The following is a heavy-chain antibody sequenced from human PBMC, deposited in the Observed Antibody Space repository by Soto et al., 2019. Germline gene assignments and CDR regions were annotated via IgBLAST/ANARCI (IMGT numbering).Heavy chain of an antibody. D-gene: IGHD3-10*01. CDR1: GFTFSPYW. J-gene: IGHJ4*02. CDR3: AREYAPGSPNYDY. CDR2: MTRDGNTT. V-gene: IGHV3-74*01. Sequence: GGSLRLSCAASGFTFSPYWMHWVRQAPGKGLMWVSRMTRDGNTTYADSVKGRFTISRDNSKSTLYLQMDSLRAEDTALYYCAREYAPGSPNYDYWGLGTLVTVSS.